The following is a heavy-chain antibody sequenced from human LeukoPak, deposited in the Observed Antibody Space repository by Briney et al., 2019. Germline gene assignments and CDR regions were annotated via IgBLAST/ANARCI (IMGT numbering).Heavy chain of an antibody. D-gene: IGHD6-13*01. CDR3: ARRGSSSWTQFDP. CDR1: GYSISSSSW. V-gene: IGHV4-28*01. CDR2: IYYSGST. Sequence: SDTLSLTCAVSGYSISSSSWWGWIRQPPGKGLEWIGYIYYSGSTYYNPSLKSRVTMSVDTSKNQFSLKLSSATAVDTAVYYCARRGSSSWTQFDPWGQGTLVTVSS. J-gene: IGHJ5*02.